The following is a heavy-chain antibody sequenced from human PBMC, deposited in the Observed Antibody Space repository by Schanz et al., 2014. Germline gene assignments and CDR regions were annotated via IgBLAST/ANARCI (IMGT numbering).Heavy chain of an antibody. CDR1: GYTFTSHG. CDR2: ITAYNGDT. CDR3: TRGGYSYALSAFDI. V-gene: IGHV1-18*01. Sequence: QVQLVQSGAEVKKPGASVKVSCKASGYTFTSHGISWVRQAPRQGLEWMGWITAYNGDTNYALKLQGRVTMTTDTSTGTAYMELRSLRSDDTALYYCTRGGYSYALSAFDIWGQGTMVTVSS. J-gene: IGHJ3*02. D-gene: IGHD5-18*01.